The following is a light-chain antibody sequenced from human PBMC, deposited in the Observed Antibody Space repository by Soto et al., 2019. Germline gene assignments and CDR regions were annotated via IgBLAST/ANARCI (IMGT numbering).Light chain of an antibody. CDR3: QEYNTWPWT. V-gene: IGKV3-15*01. CDR2: GAS. CDR1: QSVNSN. Sequence: ETVMTQSPATLSVSPGERATLSCRASQSVNSNLACYQQKLGQAPRVLIYGASTRATGIPDRFSGSGSGTEFILTISSLQSEDFAVYYCQEYNTWPWTFGQGTKVDIK. J-gene: IGKJ1*01.